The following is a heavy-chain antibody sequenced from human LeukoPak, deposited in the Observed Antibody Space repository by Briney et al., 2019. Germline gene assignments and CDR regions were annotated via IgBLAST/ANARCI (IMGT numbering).Heavy chain of an antibody. Sequence: GSVKVSCKASGYTFTSYGISWVRQAPGQGLEWMGWISAYNGNTNYAQKLQGRVTMTTDTSTSTAYTELRSLRSDDTAVYYCARDGVVAANYGMDVWGQGTTVTVSS. D-gene: IGHD2-15*01. CDR3: ARDGVVAANYGMDV. CDR2: ISAYNGNT. V-gene: IGHV1-18*01. J-gene: IGHJ6*02. CDR1: GYTFTSYG.